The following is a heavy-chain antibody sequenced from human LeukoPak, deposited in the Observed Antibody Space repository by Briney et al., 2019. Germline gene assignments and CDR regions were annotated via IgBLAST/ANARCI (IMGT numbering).Heavy chain of an antibody. CDR3: AKDRRVGAATPFDY. J-gene: IGHJ4*02. Sequence: GGSLRLSCAASGFTFSSYGMRWVRQAPGKGLEWVAVISYDGSNKYYADSVKGRFTISRDNSKNTLYLQMNSLRAEDTAVYYCAKDRRVGAATPFDYWGQGTLVTVSS. V-gene: IGHV3-30*18. CDR1: GFTFSSYG. CDR2: ISYDGSNK. D-gene: IGHD2-15*01.